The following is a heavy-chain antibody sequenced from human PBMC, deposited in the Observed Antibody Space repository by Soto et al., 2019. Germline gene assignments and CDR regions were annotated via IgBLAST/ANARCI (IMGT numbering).Heavy chain of an antibody. D-gene: IGHD6-19*01. V-gene: IGHV3-30*18. J-gene: IGHJ4*02. CDR3: AKGSIAVAGY. Sequence: GGSLRLSCAASGFTFSSYGMHWVRQAPGKGLEWVAVISYDGSNKYYADSVKGRFTISRDNSKNTLYLQMNSLRAEDTAVYYCAKGSIAVAGYWGQGTLVTAPQ. CDR2: ISYDGSNK. CDR1: GFTFSSYG.